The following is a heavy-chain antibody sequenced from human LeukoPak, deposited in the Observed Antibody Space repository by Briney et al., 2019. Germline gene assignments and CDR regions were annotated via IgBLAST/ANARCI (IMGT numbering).Heavy chain of an antibody. CDR1: GYSFTNFW. CDR3: ARRSGSNFDY. Sequence: GESLKISCKGSGYSFTNFWIGWVRQMPGKGLEWMGIIHPGDSDTRYSPSFQGQVTISADKSISTAYLQWNSLKASDTAMYYCARRSGSNFDYWGQGTLVTVSS. V-gene: IGHV5-51*01. D-gene: IGHD1-26*01. J-gene: IGHJ4*02. CDR2: IHPGDSDT.